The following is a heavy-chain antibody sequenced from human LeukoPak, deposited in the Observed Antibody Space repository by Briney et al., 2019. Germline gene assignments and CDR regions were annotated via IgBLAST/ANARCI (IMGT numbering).Heavy chain of an antibody. J-gene: IGHJ2*01. CDR2: IYYSGST. Sequence: KPSETLSLTCTVSGGSISSSSYYWGWIRQPPGKGLEWIGSIYYSGSTYYNPSLKSRVTISVDTSKNQFSLKLSSVTAADTAVYYCARGRQEYSSGSRYFVLWGRGTLVTVSS. CDR1: GGSISSSSYY. CDR3: ARGRQEYSSGSRYFVL. D-gene: IGHD6-19*01. V-gene: IGHV4-39*01.